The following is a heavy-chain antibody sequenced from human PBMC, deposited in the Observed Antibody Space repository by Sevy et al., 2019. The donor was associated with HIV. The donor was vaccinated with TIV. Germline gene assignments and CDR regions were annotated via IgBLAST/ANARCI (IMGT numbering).Heavy chain of an antibody. CDR3: ARDGPYYYDRVLMKKPFDI. Sequence: ATVKVSCKASGGTFSSYAINWVGQAPGQGLEWMGGIIPIFRTANYSQKFQGRVTITADESTSTAYMELSSLRSEDTAAYYCARDGPYYYDRVLMKKPFDIWGQGTSVFVSS. J-gene: IGHJ3*02. CDR1: GGTFSSYA. V-gene: IGHV1-69*13. CDR2: IIPIFRTA. D-gene: IGHD3-22*01.